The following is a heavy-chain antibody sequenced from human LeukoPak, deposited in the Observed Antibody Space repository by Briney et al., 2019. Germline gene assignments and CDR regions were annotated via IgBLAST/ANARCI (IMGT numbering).Heavy chain of an antibody. D-gene: IGHD3-22*01. V-gene: IGHV3-23*01. CDR2: ISNDGGGT. J-gene: IGHJ5*02. CDR3: AKGSSGYFVDL. Sequence: GGSLRLSCAASGFNVSSSGVNWVRQAPGKGLEWVSAISNDGGGTNYADFVKGRFTISRDNSKNTLFLQMNSLRAEDTALYYCAKGSSGYFVDLWGQGTLVTVSS. CDR1: GFNVSSSG.